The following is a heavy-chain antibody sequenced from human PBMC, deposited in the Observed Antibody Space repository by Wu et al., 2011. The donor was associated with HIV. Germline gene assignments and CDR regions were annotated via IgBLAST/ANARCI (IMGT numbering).Heavy chain of an antibody. CDR2: INPDSGDT. CDR1: GYTFTGYY. CDR3: ARDPYSSSFYYYYFMDV. Sequence: QVQLVQSGAEVKKPGASVRVSCKTSGYTFTGYYIHWVRQAPGQGLEWMGWINPDSGDTNYAQKFQGRVTMTRDTSITTAYMELSRLRSDDTAVYYCARDPYSSSFYYYYFMDVWGKGTTVTVSS. J-gene: IGHJ6*03. V-gene: IGHV1-2*02. D-gene: IGHD6-6*01.